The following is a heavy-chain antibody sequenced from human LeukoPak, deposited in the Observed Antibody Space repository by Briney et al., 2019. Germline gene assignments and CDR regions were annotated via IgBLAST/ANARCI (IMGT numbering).Heavy chain of an antibody. J-gene: IGHJ3*02. CDR3: ARDRDVIVTAIHYDAFDI. CDR2: INIDGSNT. V-gene: IGHV3-74*01. CDR1: GFTFSSSW. Sequence: GGSLRLSCAASGFTFSSSWMHWVRQAPGKGLVWVSRINIDGSNTIYADSVKGRFTISRDNAKNTLHLQMNSLRHEDTAVYYCARDRDVIVTAIHYDAFDIWGQGTMVTVSS. D-gene: IGHD2-21*02.